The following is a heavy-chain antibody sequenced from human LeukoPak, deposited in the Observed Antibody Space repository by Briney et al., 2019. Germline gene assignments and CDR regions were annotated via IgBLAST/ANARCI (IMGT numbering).Heavy chain of an antibody. J-gene: IGHJ5*02. CDR1: GVSISSSSYY. D-gene: IGHD3-3*01. CDR2: IYYSGST. V-gene: IGHV4-39*01. CDR3: ARLAGTIFGVVIMSIYWFDP. Sequence: SETLSLTCTVSGVSISSSSYYWGWIRQPPGKGLEWIGSIYYSGSTYYNPSLKSRVTISVDTSKNQFSLKLSSVTAADTAVYYCARLAGTIFGVVIMSIYWFDPWGQGTLVTVSS.